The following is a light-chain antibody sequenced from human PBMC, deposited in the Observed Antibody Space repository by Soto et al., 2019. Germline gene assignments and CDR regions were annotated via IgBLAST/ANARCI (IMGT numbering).Light chain of an antibody. CDR2: DVS. CDR3: SSYTSSSTLG. J-gene: IGLJ2*01. CDR1: SSDVGGYNY. V-gene: IGLV2-14*01. Sequence: QSVLTQPASVSGSPGQSITISCTGTSSDVGGYNYVSWYQQHPDKAPKLMIYDVSNRPSGVSNRFSGSKSGNTASLTISGLQAEDEADYYCSSYTSSSTLGFGGGTKVTVL.